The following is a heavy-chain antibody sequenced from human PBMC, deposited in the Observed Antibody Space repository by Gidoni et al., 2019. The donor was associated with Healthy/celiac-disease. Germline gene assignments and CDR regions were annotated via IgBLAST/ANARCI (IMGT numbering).Heavy chain of an antibody. CDR2: IIGGGDTP. D-gene: IGHD2-2*01. V-gene: IGHV3-23*04. Sequence: EVQLVESGGGLVQSGGSLRLSCAASGVTLSSYAMSWIRQAPGKGLEWVSCIIGGGDTPYYEDSVRGRFTISRDNAKNMLYLQMNSLRAEDTAVYYCAKSADLDYWGHGTLVTVSS. J-gene: IGHJ4*01. CDR3: AKSADLDY. CDR1: GVTLSSYA.